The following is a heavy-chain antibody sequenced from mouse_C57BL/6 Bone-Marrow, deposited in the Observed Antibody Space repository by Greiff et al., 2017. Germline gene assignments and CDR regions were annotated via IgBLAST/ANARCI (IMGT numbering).Heavy chain of an antibody. V-gene: IGHV14-3*01. CDR1: GFNFKNTY. D-gene: IGHD3-1*01. Sequence: VQLQQSVAELVRPGASVKLSCTASGFNFKNTYMHWVKQRPEQGLEWIGRIDPANGNTKYAPKFQGKATITADTSANTAYLQLSSLTSEDTAIYYGASRGAMDYWGQGTSVTVSA. J-gene: IGHJ4*01. CDR2: IDPANGNT. CDR3: ASRGAMDY.